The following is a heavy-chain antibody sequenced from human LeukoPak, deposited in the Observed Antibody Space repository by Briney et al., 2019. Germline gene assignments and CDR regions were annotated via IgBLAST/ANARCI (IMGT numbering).Heavy chain of an antibody. CDR2: IYYSGST. CDR3: ARRTGYLNYYYYYYMDV. J-gene: IGHJ6*03. CDR1: GGSISSHY. Sequence: PSETLSLTCTVSGGSISSHYWSWIRQPPGKGLEWIGYIYYSGSTNYNPSLKSRVTISVDTSRNQFSPKLSSVTAAGSAVYYCARRTGYLNYYYYYYMDVWGNGTTVTVSS. V-gene: IGHV4-59*11. D-gene: IGHD3/OR15-3a*01.